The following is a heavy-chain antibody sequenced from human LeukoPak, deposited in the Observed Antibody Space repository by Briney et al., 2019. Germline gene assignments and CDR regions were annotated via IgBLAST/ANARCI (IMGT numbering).Heavy chain of an antibody. Sequence: SVKVSCKASGGTFSSYAISWVRQAPGQGLEWMGGIIPIFGTANYAQKFQGRVTITADESTSTAYMELSSLRSEDTAVYYCARVKYSSSWSYYYYYYMDVWGKGTTVTVSS. D-gene: IGHD6-13*01. V-gene: IGHV1-69*01. CDR2: IIPIFGTA. CDR1: GGTFSSYA. CDR3: ARVKYSSSWSYYYYYYMDV. J-gene: IGHJ6*03.